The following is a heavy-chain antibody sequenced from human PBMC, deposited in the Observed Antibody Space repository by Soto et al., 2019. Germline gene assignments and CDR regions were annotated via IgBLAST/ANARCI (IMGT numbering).Heavy chain of an antibody. J-gene: IGHJ5*02. CDR2: MYFGGSF. V-gene: IGHV4-59*02. Sequence: QMQLQASGPGLVKPSETLSLTCNVSGASVSHGYWSWIRQPPGKALEWIGFMYFGGSFNYNPSLTSRAPTSVETSKNQCSRKLPSVSAPDTAVYYWARSYYDSTGFAVDPWGQGTLVTVSS. CDR3: ARSYYDSTGFAVDP. D-gene: IGHD3-22*01. CDR1: GASVSHGY.